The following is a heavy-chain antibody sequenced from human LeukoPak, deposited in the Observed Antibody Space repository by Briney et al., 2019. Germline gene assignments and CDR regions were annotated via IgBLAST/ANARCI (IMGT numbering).Heavy chain of an antibody. CDR2: IYSGGST. J-gene: IGHJ4*02. CDR1: GFSVSNNY. V-gene: IGHV3-53*01. Sequence: GGSLRLSCAASGFSVSNNYMNWVRQAPGKGLEWVSVIYSGGSTYYADSVKGRFTISRDNSKNTLYLQMNSLRAEDTAVYYCAKDTVVDYWGQGTLVTVSS. CDR3: AKDTVVDY.